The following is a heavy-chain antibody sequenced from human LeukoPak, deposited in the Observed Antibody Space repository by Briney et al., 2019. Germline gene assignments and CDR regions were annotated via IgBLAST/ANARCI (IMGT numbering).Heavy chain of an antibody. Sequence: SETLSLTCAAYGGSFSGYYWSWIRQPPGKGLEWIGEINHSGSTNYNPSLKSRVTISVDTSKNQFSLKLSSVTAADTAVYYCAREVDIAVAGTLYYYYYYMDVWGKGTTVTISS. CDR3: AREVDIAVAGTLYYYYYYMDV. J-gene: IGHJ6*03. CDR2: INHSGST. V-gene: IGHV4-34*01. CDR1: GGSFSGYY. D-gene: IGHD6-19*01.